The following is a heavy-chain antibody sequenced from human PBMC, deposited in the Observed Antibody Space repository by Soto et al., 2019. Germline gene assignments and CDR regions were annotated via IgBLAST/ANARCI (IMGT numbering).Heavy chain of an antibody. Sequence: QVQLVQSGAEVKKPGSSVKVSCKACGGTFSSYAISWVRQAPGQGLEWMGGIIPIFGTANYAQKFQGRVTITADESTSTAYMELSSLRSEDTAVYYCARDRGRNNWNDVEAFDIWGQGTMVTVSS. CDR3: ARDRGRNNWNDVEAFDI. V-gene: IGHV1-69*12. D-gene: IGHD1-20*01. CDR2: IIPIFGTA. CDR1: GGTFSSYA. J-gene: IGHJ3*02.